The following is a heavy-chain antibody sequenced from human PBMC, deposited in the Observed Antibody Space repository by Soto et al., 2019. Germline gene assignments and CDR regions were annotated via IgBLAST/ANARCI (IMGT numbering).Heavy chain of an antibody. V-gene: IGHV3-21*01. CDR3: ARLTLESRFSDDYYYYYMDV. Sequence: GGSLRLSCAASGFTFSSYSMNWVRQAPGKGLEWVSSISSSSSYIYYADSVKGRFTISRDNAKNSLYLQMNSLRAEDTAVYYCARLTLESRFSDDYYYYYMDVWGKGTTVTVSS. CDR2: ISSSSSYI. D-gene: IGHD3-10*01. J-gene: IGHJ6*03. CDR1: GFTFSSYS.